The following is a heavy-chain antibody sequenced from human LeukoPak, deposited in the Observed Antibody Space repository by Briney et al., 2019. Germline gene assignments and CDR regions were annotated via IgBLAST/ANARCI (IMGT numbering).Heavy chain of an antibody. V-gene: IGHV3-30*04. CDR2: ISFDGSNK. J-gene: IGHJ4*02. CDR1: GFTFSTYA. D-gene: IGHD6-19*01. Sequence: GRSLRLSCAASGFTFSTYAMHWVRQAPGKGLEWVAIISFDGSNKYYADSVKGRFTISRDNSKNTLYLQMNSLRAEDTAVYYCATPGYSSGWYVYWGQGTLVTVSS. CDR3: ATPGYSSGWYVY.